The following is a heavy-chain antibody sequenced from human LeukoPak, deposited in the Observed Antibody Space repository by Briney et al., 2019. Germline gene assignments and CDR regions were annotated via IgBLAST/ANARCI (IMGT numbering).Heavy chain of an antibody. CDR2: INHSGST. CDR1: GGSFSGYY. V-gene: IGHV4-34*01. CDR3: ARGSLWFGEDY. J-gene: IGHJ4*02. Sequence: KPSETLSLTCAVYGGSFSGYYWSWIRQPPGKGLEWIGEINHSGSTNYNPSLKSRVTISVDTSKNQFSLKLSSMTAADTAVYYFARGSLWFGEDYWGQRTLGTVSS. D-gene: IGHD3-10*01.